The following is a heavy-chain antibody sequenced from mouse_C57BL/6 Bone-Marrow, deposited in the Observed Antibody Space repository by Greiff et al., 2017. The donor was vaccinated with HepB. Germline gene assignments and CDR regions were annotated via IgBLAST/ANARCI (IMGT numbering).Heavy chain of an antibody. D-gene: IGHD3-2*02. J-gene: IGHJ4*01. CDR3: AITAQAKAYYAMDY. CDR2: IDPNSGGT. Sequence: QVQLQQPGAELVKPGASVKLSCKASGYTFTSYWMHWVKQRPGRGLEWIGRIDPNSGGTKYNEKFKSKATLTVDKPSSTAYMQLSSLTSEDSAVYYCAITAQAKAYYAMDYWGQGTSVTVSS. CDR1: GYTFTSYW. V-gene: IGHV1-72*01.